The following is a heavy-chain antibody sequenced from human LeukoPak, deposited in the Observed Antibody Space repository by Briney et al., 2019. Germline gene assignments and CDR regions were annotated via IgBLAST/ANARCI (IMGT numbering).Heavy chain of an antibody. CDR3: ARGLVVVAANPDY. J-gene: IGHJ4*02. CDR2: IWYDGSNK. D-gene: IGHD2-15*01. CDR1: GFTFSSYG. Sequence: PGGSLRLSCAASGFTFSSYGMHWVRQAPGKGLEWVAVIWYDGSNKYYADSVKGRFTISRDNSKNTLYLQMNSLRAEDTAVYYCARGLVVVAANPDYWGQGTLVTVSS. V-gene: IGHV3-33*01.